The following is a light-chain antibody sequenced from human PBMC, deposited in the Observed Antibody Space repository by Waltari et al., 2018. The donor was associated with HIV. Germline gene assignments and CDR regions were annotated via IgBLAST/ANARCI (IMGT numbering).Light chain of an antibody. CDR2: GAS. CDR3: QQYDNSRLT. V-gene: IGKV3-20*01. CDR1: QSVSSSH. J-gene: IGKJ4*01. Sequence: DIVMTQSPESLAVSLGAGATINCRTSQSVSSSHFAWYQQKPGQVPRLLIYGASSRATGIPDRFSGSGSGTDFTLTISRLEPEDFAVYYCQQYDNSRLTFGGGTKVELK.